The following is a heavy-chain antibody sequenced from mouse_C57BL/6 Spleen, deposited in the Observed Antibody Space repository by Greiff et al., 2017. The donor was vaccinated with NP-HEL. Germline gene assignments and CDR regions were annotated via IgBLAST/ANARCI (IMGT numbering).Heavy chain of an antibody. V-gene: IGHV5-17*01. J-gene: IGHJ3*01. D-gene: IGHD1-1*01. CDR3: ARPDYYGSSSLAY. CDR1: GFTFSDYG. CDR2: ISSGSSTI. Sequence: EVKLVESGGGLVKPGGSLKLSCAASGFTFSDYGMHWVRQAPEKGLEWVAYISSGSSTIYYADTVKGRFTISRDNAKNTLFLQMTSLRSEDTAMYYCARPDYYGSSSLAYWGQGTLVTVSA.